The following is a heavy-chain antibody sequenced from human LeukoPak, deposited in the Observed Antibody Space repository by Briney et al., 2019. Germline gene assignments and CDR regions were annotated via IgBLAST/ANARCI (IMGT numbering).Heavy chain of an antibody. Sequence: GGSLRLSCAASGFSFSSDAMSWVRQAPGKGLEWVSAISGSGGSTYYADSVKGRFTISRDNSKNTLYLQMNSLRAEDTAVYYCAKAQAARGEYLGYDYWGQGTLVTVSS. D-gene: IGHD2/OR15-2a*01. V-gene: IGHV3-23*01. CDR2: ISGSGGST. CDR3: AKAQAARGEYLGYDY. J-gene: IGHJ4*02. CDR1: GFSFSSDA.